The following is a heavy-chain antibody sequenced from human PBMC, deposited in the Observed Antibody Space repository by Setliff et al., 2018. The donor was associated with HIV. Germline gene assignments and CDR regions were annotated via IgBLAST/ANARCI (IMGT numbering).Heavy chain of an antibody. CDR3: ASSRSLFGEEYFHH. Sequence: KTSETLSLTCNVSGGSISGSSYYWGWIRQPPGKGLEWIGSIYHSGSASHNPSLKSRITISVDTSKNQFSLKLRSVTAADTAVYYCASSRSLFGEEYFHHWGQGTLVTVS. D-gene: IGHD3-10*02. V-gene: IGHV4-39*01. CDR1: GGSISGSSYY. CDR2: IYHSGSA. J-gene: IGHJ1*01.